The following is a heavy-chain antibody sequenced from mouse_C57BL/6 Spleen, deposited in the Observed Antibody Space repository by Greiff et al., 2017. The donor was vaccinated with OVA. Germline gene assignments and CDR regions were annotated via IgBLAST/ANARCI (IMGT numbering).Heavy chain of an antibody. D-gene: IGHD2-1*01. CDR3: ARGPIYYGNSFDY. V-gene: IGHV5-16*01. J-gene: IGHJ2*01. CDR1: GFTFSDYY. CDR2: INYDGSST. Sequence: EVKLMESEGGLVQPGSSMKLSCTASGFTFSDYYMAWVRQVPEKGLEWVANINYDGSSTYYLDSLKSRFIISRDNAKNILYLQMSSLKSEDTATYYCARGPIYYGNSFDYWGQGTTLTVSS.